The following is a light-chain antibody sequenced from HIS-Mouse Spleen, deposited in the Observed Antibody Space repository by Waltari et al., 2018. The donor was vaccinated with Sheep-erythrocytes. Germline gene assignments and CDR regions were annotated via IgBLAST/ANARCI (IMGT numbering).Light chain of an antibody. V-gene: IGLV3-1*01. CDR1: KLGDKY. Sequence: SYELSQPPSVSVSPGQTASSPCPGAKLGDKYACWYHQKPGQSPVLVIYQDSKRPSGIPERFSGSNSGNTATLTISGTQAMDEADYYCQAWDSSTVVFGGGTKLTVL. CDR2: QDS. J-gene: IGLJ2*01. CDR3: QAWDSSTVV.